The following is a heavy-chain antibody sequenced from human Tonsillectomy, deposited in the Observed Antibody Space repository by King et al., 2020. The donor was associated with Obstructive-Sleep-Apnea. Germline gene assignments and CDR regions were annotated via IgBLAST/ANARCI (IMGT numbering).Heavy chain of an antibody. V-gene: IGHV3-21*01. CDR3: AREPGSYWATFDY. CDR1: GFTFSTYS. D-gene: IGHD3-10*01. Sequence: VQLVESGGGLVKPGGSLRLSCAASGFTFSTYSMNWVRHAPGKGLEWVSSISSSNSHIYYADSMKGRFTISRDNAKNSLYLQMNSLRAEDTAVYYCAREPGSYWATFDYWGQGTLVTVSS. J-gene: IGHJ4*02. CDR2: ISSSNSHI.